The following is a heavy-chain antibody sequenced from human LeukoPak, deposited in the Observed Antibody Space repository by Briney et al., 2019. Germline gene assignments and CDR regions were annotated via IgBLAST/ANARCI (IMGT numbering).Heavy chain of an antibody. J-gene: IGHJ5*02. CDR1: GGSISNYY. CDR3: ARVGISSTSASDWFDP. V-gene: IGHV4-59*12. Sequence: PSETLSLTCTVSGGSISNYYWSWIRQPPGKGLEWIGYIYYSGSTNYNPSLKSRVTISVDTSKNQFSLKLSSVTAADTAVYYCARVGISSTSASDWFDPWGQGTLVTVSS. CDR2: IYYSGST. D-gene: IGHD2-2*01.